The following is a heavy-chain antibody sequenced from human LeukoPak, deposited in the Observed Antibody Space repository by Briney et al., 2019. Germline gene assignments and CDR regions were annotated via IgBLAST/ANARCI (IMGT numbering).Heavy chain of an antibody. V-gene: IGHV4-34*01. CDR3: ARRLLGYYDSSGYQRGYYFDY. D-gene: IGHD3-22*01. CDR1: GGSFSGYY. Sequence: SETLSLTCAVYGGSFSGYYWSWIRQPPGKGLEWIGEINHSGSTNYNPSLKSRVTISVDTSKNQFSLKLSSVTAADTAVYYCARRLLGYYDSSGYQRGYYFDYWGQGTLVTVSS. J-gene: IGHJ4*02. CDR2: INHSGST.